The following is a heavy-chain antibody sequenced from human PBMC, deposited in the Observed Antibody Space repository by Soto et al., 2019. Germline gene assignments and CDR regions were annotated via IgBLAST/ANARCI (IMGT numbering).Heavy chain of an antibody. Sequence: VQLVESGGGLVQPGGSLRLSCAASGFTFSSYWMSWVRQAPGKGLEWVANIKQDGSEKYYVDSVKGRFTISRDNAKNSLYLQMNSLRAEDTAVYYCARVMVYAQKGPSDYWGQGTLVTVSS. CDR2: IKQDGSEK. CDR1: GFTFSSYW. CDR3: ARVMVYAQKGPSDY. D-gene: IGHD2-8*01. J-gene: IGHJ4*02. V-gene: IGHV3-7*04.